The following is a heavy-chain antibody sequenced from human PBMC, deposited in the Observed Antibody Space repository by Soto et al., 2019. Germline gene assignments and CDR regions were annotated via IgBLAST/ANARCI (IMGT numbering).Heavy chain of an antibody. CDR1: GYTFTSYA. CDR3: ARDGADIAVAGTPFYY. V-gene: IGHV1-3*01. Sequence: GASVKVSCKASGYTFTSYAMHWVRQAPGQRLEWMGWINADNGNTKYSQKFQGRVTMTTDTSTSTAYMELRSLRSDDTAVYYCARDGADIAVAGTPFYYWGQGTLVTVSS. CDR2: INADNGNT. D-gene: IGHD6-19*01. J-gene: IGHJ4*02.